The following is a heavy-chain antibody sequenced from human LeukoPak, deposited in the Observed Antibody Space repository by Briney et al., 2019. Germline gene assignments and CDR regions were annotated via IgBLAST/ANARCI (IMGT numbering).Heavy chain of an antibody. CDR2: MNPNSGNT. Sequence: ASVKVSCKASGYTFTSYDINWVQQATGQGLEWMGWMNPNSGNTGYAQKFQGRVTMTRNTSISTAYMELSSLRSEDTAVYYCARAGGGYCSSTSCYEYFQHWGQGTLVTVSS. CDR3: ARAGGGYCSSTSCYEYFQH. D-gene: IGHD2-2*01. V-gene: IGHV1-8*01. CDR1: GYTFTSYD. J-gene: IGHJ1*01.